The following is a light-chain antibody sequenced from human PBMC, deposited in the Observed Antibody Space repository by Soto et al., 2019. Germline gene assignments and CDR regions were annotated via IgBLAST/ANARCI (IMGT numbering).Light chain of an antibody. CDR1: ESVFGY. Sequence: EVVLTQSPATLSLSPGERATLSCRASESVFGYLAWYQHKPGQAPRLLIYDASNRATGVPARFSGSGSGTDFTLTICSLEPEDFAVYYCQQRYRWPPITFGQGTRLDNK. V-gene: IGKV3-11*01. CDR2: DAS. J-gene: IGKJ5*01. CDR3: QQRYRWPPIT.